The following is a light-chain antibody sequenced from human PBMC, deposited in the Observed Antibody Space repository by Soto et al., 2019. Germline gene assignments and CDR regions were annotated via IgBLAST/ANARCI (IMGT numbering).Light chain of an antibody. CDR1: SSDVGGYNY. J-gene: IGLJ1*01. V-gene: IGLV2-14*01. CDR2: DVS. CDR3: SSYTSSSTLA. Sequence: QSVLTQPASVSGSPGQSITISCTGTSSDVGGYNYVSWYQQHPGKAPKLMFYDVSNRPSGVSNRFSGSKSGNTASLTISGLQAEDEADYYCSSYTSSSTLAFGTGTKLTVL.